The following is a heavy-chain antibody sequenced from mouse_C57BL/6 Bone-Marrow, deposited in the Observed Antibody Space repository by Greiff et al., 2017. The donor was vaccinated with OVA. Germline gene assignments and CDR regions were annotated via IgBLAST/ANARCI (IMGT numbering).Heavy chain of an antibody. J-gene: IGHJ2*01. CDR2: ISSGGSYT. D-gene: IGHD2-1*01. Sequence: EVKVVESGGDLVKPGGSLKLSCAASGFTFSSYGMSWVRQTPDKRLEWVATISSGGSYTYYPDSVKGRFTISRDNAKNTLYLQMSSLKSEDTAMYYCARKRVTTAGYFDYWGQGTTLTVSS. CDR3: ARKRVTTAGYFDY. V-gene: IGHV5-6*01. CDR1: GFTFSSYG.